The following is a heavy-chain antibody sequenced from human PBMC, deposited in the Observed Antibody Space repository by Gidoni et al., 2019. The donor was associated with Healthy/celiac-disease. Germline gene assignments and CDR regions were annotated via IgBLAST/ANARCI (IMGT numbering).Heavy chain of an antibody. D-gene: IGHD6-6*01. V-gene: IGHV3-33*01. CDR2: IWYDGSNK. CDR3: ARVSRLQKRYWYFDL. CDR1: GFTFSSYG. J-gene: IGHJ2*01. Sequence: QVQLVESGGGVVQPGRSLRLSCAASGFTFSSYGMHWVRQAPGKGLEWVAVIWYDGSNKYYADSVKGRFTISRDNSKNTLYLQMNSLRAEDTAVYYCARVSRLQKRYWYFDLWGRGTLVTVSS.